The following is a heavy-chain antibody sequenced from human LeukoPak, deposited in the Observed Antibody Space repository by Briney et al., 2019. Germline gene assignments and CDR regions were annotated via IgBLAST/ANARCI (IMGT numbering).Heavy chain of an antibody. CDR3: ARYPRYSYGPNYYCGMDV. CDR2: IKQDGSEK. D-gene: IGHD5-18*01. CDR1: GFTFSSYW. Sequence: GGSLRLSCAASGFTFSSYWMSWVRQAPGKGLEWVANIKQDGSEKFYLDSVKGRFTMSRDNAKNSLYLQMNSLRAEDTAVYYCARYPRYSYGPNYYCGMDVWGQGTTVTVSS. V-gene: IGHV3-7*01. J-gene: IGHJ6*02.